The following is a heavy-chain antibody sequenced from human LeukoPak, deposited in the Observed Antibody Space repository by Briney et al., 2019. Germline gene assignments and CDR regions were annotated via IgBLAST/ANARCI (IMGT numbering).Heavy chain of an antibody. V-gene: IGHV4-38-2*01. CDR3: ARHLYYDFWSGYLDY. Sequence: SETLSLTCAVSGYSISSGYYWGWIRQPPGKGLEWIGSIYHSGSTYYNPSPKSRVTISVDTSKNQFSLKLSSVTAADTAVYYCARHLYYDFWSGYLDYWGQGTLVTVSS. CDR2: IYHSGST. D-gene: IGHD3-3*01. CDR1: GYSISSGYY. J-gene: IGHJ4*02.